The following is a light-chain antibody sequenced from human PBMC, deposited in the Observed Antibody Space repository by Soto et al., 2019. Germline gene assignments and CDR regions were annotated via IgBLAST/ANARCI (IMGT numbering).Light chain of an antibody. J-gene: IGLJ1*01. V-gene: IGLV1-44*01. CDR1: SSNIGSST. Sequence: QSVLTQPPSASGTPGQRVTISCSGSSSNIGSSTVNWYQQLPGTAPKLLIYSNNQRPSGVPDRFSGSKSGTSASLAISGLQSDDEAAYYCAAWHASLNAHVFGTGTKVTVL. CDR3: AAWHASLNAHV. CDR2: SNN.